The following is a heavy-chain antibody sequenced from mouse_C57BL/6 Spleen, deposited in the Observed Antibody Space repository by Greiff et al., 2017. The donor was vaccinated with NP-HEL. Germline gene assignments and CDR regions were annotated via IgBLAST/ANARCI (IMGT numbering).Heavy chain of an antibody. CDR2: INPNNGGT. J-gene: IGHJ3*01. Sequence: VQLQQSGPELVKPGASVKIPCKASGYTFTDYNMDWVKQSHGKSLEWIGDINPNNGGTIYNQKFKGKATLTVDKSSSTAYMELRSLTSEDTAVYYCARRHYGSSYPAWFAYWGQGTLVTVSA. CDR3: ARRHYGSSYPAWFAY. D-gene: IGHD1-1*01. V-gene: IGHV1-18*01. CDR1: GYTFTDYN.